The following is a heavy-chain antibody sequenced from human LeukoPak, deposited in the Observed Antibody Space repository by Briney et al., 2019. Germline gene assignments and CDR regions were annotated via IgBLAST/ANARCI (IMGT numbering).Heavy chain of an antibody. CDR1: GGSISSGGYY. J-gene: IGHJ4*02. D-gene: IGHD6-6*01. V-gene: IGHV4-30-2*01. Sequence: PSQTLSLTCTVSGGSISSGGYYWSWIRQPPGKGLEWIGYIYHSGSTYYNPSLKSRVTISVDRSKNQFSLKLSSVTAADTAVYYCARAKKYSSSPLDYWGQGTLVTVSS. CDR3: ARAKKYSSSPLDY. CDR2: IYHSGST.